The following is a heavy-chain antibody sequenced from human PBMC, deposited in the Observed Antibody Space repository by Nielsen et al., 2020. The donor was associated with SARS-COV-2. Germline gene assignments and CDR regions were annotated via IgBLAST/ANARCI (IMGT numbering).Heavy chain of an antibody. CDR2: ISYDGSNK. CDR1: GFTFSSYG. D-gene: IGHD2-15*01. V-gene: IGHV3-30*18. Sequence: GGSLTLSCAASGFTFSSYGMHWVRQAPRKGLEWVAVISYDGSNKYYADSVKGRFTISRDNSKNTLYLQMNSLRAEDTALYYCANDIHRGYCSGCSAFDIWGQGTMVTVSS. CDR3: ANDIHRGYCSGCSAFDI. J-gene: IGHJ3*02.